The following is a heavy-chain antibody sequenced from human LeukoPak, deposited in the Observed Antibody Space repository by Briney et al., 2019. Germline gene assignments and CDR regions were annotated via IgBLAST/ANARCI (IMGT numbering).Heavy chain of an antibody. V-gene: IGHV1-18*01. CDR1: GYTFASYG. J-gene: IGHJ4*02. D-gene: IGHD6-19*01. CDR3: AREPSEEQWLAYDY. Sequence: ASVKVSCKASGYTFASYGISWVRQAPGQGLEWMGWISAYNGNTNYAQKLQGRVTMTTDTSTSTAYMELRSLRSDDTAVYYCAREPSEEQWLAYDYWGQGTLVTVSS. CDR2: ISAYNGNT.